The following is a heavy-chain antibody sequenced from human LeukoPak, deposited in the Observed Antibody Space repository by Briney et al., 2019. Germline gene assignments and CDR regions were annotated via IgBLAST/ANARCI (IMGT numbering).Heavy chain of an antibody. D-gene: IGHD2-2*01. CDR3: ARDQGSTSRGIDY. J-gene: IGHJ4*02. Sequence: GGSLRLSCAASGFTFSSYWMQWVRQAPGKGLVWVSRIYSDGNTTNYADSVKGRFTTSRDNAKNTLYLQMNSLRAEDTAVYYCARDQGSTSRGIDYWGQGTLVTVSS. V-gene: IGHV3-74*01. CDR1: GFTFSSYW. CDR2: IYSDGNTT.